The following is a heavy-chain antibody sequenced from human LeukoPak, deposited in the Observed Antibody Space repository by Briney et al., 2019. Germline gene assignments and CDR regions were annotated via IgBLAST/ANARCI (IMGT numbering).Heavy chain of an antibody. J-gene: IGHJ4*02. CDR1: GGTFSNYA. CDR2: IIPLLGIV. Sequence: SVKVSCKASGGTFSNYAFSWVRQAPGQGLEWMGRIIPLLGIVNYAQKFQGRLTITADKSTSTAYMELSSLRSEDTAVYYCATDLARGLRVPQTTVNDYWGQGTLVTVSS. CDR3: ATDLARGLRVPQTTVNDY. D-gene: IGHD4-17*01. V-gene: IGHV1-69*04.